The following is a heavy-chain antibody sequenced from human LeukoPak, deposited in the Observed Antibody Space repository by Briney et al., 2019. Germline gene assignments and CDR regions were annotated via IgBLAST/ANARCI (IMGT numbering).Heavy chain of an antibody. CDR2: ISYDGSNK. V-gene: IGHV3-30*18. Sequence: GRSLRLSCAASRCTFSSYGVHWVRQASGKGLEWVAVISYDGSNKYYADSVKGRFTISRDNSKNTLYLQMNSLRAEDTAVYYCAKDGGLYGERVYWGQGTLVTVSS. CDR3: AKDGGLYGERVY. CDR1: RCTFSSYG. J-gene: IGHJ4*02. D-gene: IGHD3-16*01.